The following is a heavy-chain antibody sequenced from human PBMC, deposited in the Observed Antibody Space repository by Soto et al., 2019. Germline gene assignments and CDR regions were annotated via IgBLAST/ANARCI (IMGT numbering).Heavy chain of an antibody. CDR2: ISSSGNYI. V-gene: IGHV3-21*01. CDR1: GFNFRSYS. J-gene: IGHJ4*02. Sequence: GGSLRLSCEASGFNFRSYSINWVRQAPGKGLERVSSISSSGNYIYYADSWKGRSTISRDNGKNSVSLQMNELRAEDTALYYCARANTTGYYYPDFWGQGTLVTVSS. D-gene: IGHD3-22*01. CDR3: ARANTTGYYYPDF.